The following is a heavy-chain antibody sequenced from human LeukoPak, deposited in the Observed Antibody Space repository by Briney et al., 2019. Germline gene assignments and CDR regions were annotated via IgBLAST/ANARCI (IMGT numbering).Heavy chain of an antibody. CDR1: GFTFSSYT. CDR3: ARGGGGSGTADAFDI. CDR2: LSSSNTYI. J-gene: IGHJ3*02. Sequence: GRSLRLSCAASGFTFSSYTMAWVRQAPGKGLEWVSSLSSSNTYIYYADSMKGRFTISRDNAKNSLYLQMNSLRAEDTAVYYCARGGGGSGTADAFDIWGQGTMVTVSS. V-gene: IGHV3-21*01. D-gene: IGHD2-15*01.